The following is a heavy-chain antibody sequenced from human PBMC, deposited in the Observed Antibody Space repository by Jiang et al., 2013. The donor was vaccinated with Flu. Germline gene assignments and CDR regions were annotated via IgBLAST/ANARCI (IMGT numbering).Heavy chain of an antibody. CDR3: AKGAGRASAYYFDY. D-gene: IGHD2-15*01. J-gene: IGHJ4*02. CDR2: ISGSGGST. Sequence: WVSAISGSGGSTYYADSVKGRFTISRDNSKNTLYLQMNSLRAEDTAVYYCAKGAGRASAYYFDYWGQGTLVTVSS. V-gene: IGHV3-23*01.